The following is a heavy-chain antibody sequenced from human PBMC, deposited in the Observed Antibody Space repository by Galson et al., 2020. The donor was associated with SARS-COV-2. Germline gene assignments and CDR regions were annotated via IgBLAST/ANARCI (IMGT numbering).Heavy chain of an antibody. CDR1: GGSISSSSYY. CDR2: IYYSGST. J-gene: IGHJ6*02. CDR3: ARLGGGSGWVYYYYGMDV. Sequence: PETLSLTCTVSGGSISSSSYYWGWIRQPPGKGLEWIGRIYYSGSTYYNPSLKSRVTISVDTSKNQFSLKLSSVTAADTAVYYCARLGGGSGWVYYYYGMDVWGQGTTVTVSS. V-gene: IGHV4-39*01. D-gene: IGHD6-19*01.